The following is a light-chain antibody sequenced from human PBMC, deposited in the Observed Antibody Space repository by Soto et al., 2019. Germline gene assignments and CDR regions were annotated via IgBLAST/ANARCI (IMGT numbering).Light chain of an antibody. CDR1: SSDVGSYNY. CDR3: SSYTSSSTL. V-gene: IGLV2-14*01. Sequence: QSVLTQPASVSGSPGQSITISCTVTSSDVGSYNYVSWYQQHPGKAPKLMIYEVSDRPSGISSRFSGSKSGNTASLTISGLQTEDEADYYCSSYTSSSTLFGTGTKATV. CDR2: EVS. J-gene: IGLJ1*01.